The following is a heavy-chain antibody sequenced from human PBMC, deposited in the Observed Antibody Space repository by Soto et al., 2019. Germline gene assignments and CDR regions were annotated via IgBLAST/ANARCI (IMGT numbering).Heavy chain of an antibody. CDR3: TTGLTYYYDSSGYYWAGGMDV. J-gene: IGHJ6*02. V-gene: IGHV3-15*01. CDR2: IKSKSDGETT. Sequence: ESGGGLVKPGGSLRLSCAASGFTFSNARMNWVRQAPGKGLEWVGRIKSKSDGETTDYAAPVKGRFTISRDDSKNTLYLQMNSLKTEDTAVYYCTTGLTYYYDSSGYYWAGGMDVWGQGITVTVSS. D-gene: IGHD3-22*01. CDR1: GFTFSNAR.